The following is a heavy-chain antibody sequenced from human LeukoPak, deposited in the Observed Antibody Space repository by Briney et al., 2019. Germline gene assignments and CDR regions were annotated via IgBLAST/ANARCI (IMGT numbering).Heavy chain of an antibody. D-gene: IGHD5-12*01. V-gene: IGHV1-69*04. J-gene: IGHJ6*02. CDR3: AREHADIVATSDYYYYYGMDV. CDR2: IIPILGIA. CDR1: GGTFSSYA. Sequence: SVKVSCKASGGTFSSYAISWVRQAPGQGLEWMGRIIPILGIANYAQKFQGRVTITADKSTSTAYMELSSLGSEDTAVYYCAREHADIVATSDYYYYYGMDVWGQGTTVTVSS.